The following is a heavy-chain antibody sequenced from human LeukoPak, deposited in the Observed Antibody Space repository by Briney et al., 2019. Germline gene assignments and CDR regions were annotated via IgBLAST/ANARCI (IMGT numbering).Heavy chain of an antibody. CDR1: GGSISSYY. V-gene: IGHV4-59*12. CDR2: IYYSGST. D-gene: IGHD6-19*01. J-gene: IGHJ5*02. Sequence: SETLSLTCTVSGGSISSYYWNWVRQPPGKGLEWIAYIYYSGSTSYNPSLKSRVTISVDTSKNQFSLKLSSVTAADTAVYYCARKYSSGWYEGGWFDPWGQGTLVTVSS. CDR3: ARKYSSGWYEGGWFDP.